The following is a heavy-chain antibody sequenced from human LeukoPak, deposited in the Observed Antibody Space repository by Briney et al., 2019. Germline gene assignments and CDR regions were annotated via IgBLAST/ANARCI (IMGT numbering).Heavy chain of an antibody. Sequence: SETLSLTCTVSGGSISSYYWSWIRQPAGKALEWTGRIYSSGSTNYNPSLKSRVTMSVDTSKNQFSLKLSSVTVADTAVYYCAREGRYGDYEGYWGQGTLVTVSS. V-gene: IGHV4-4*07. CDR3: AREGRYGDYEGY. CDR1: GGSISSYY. J-gene: IGHJ4*02. D-gene: IGHD4-17*01. CDR2: IYSSGST.